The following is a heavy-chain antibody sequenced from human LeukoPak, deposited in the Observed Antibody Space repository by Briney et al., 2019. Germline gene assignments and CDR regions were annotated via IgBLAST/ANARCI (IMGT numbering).Heavy chain of an antibody. Sequence: SETLSLTCTVSGGSISSYYWSWIRQPPGKGLEWIGYIYYGGSTNYNPSLKSRVTISVDTSKNQFSLKLSSVTAADTAVYYCARASIAAAGFDYWGQGTLVTVSS. CDR2: IYYGGST. D-gene: IGHD6-13*01. CDR3: ARASIAAAGFDY. V-gene: IGHV4-59*01. J-gene: IGHJ4*02. CDR1: GGSISSYY.